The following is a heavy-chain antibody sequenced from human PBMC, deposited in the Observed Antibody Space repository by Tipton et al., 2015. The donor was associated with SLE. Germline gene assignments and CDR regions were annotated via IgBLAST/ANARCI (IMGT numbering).Heavy chain of an antibody. Sequence: TLSLTCTVSGGSISSSSYYWGWIRQPPGKGLEWIGSIYYSGSTNYNPSLKSRVTISVDTSKNQFSLNLSSVTAADTAVYYCARILGRAFDIWGQGTVVTVSS. D-gene: IGHD1-26*01. CDR1: GGSISSSSYY. CDR2: IYYSGST. CDR3: ARILGRAFDI. V-gene: IGHV4-39*07. J-gene: IGHJ3*02.